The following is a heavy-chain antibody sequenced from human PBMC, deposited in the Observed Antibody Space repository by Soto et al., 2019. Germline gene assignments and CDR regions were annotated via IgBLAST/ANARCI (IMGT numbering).Heavy chain of an antibody. V-gene: IGHV1-18*01. D-gene: IGHD3-3*01. CDR1: GYTFNSYG. J-gene: IGHJ4*02. CDR3: ARYFWSGQLPFYFDQ. Sequence: QVLLVQSGAEVKKPGASVKVSCKASGYTFNSYGVSWARQAPGQGLEWMGWISAYNGNTKYSQNLQGRVTMTIDTTTSSAYLEVRSLRSDDTAIYYCARYFWSGQLPFYFDQWGQGTLVTVSS. CDR2: ISAYNGNT.